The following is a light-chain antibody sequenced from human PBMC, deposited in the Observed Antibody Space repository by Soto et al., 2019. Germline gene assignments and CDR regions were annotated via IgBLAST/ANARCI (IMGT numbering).Light chain of an antibody. J-gene: IGKJ4*01. Sequence: NVLTQSPGTLSLSPGERATLSCRASENVDSRYLAWYQQKPGQAPRFLIYGAFSRATGIPDRFSGSGSGTDFTLTINSLEPEDFAVYYCQQYGRSITFGGGTKVEIK. CDR1: ENVDSRY. CDR3: QQYGRSIT. CDR2: GAF. V-gene: IGKV3-20*01.